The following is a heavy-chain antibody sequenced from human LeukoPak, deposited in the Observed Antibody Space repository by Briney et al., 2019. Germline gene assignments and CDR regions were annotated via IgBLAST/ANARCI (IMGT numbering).Heavy chain of an antibody. CDR1: GFTFSTFA. J-gene: IGHJ4*02. V-gene: IGHV3-23*01. D-gene: IGHD1-7*01. CDR2: ISGSSGNT. Sequence: GGSLRLSCVASGFTFSTFAMTWVRQAPGKGLEWVSAISGSSGNTYYADSVKGRFTISRDNPKNTLYLQMTSLRAEDTALYYCVKDAGNYGYYFDFWGQGTLVTVFS. CDR3: VKDAGNYGYYFDF.